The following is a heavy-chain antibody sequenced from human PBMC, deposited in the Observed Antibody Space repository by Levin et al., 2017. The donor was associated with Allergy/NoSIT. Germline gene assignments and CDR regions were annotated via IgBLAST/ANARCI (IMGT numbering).Heavy chain of an antibody. CDR3: AVGSMGPLLDY. CDR1: GFTFSDHY. Sequence: GGSLRLSCAASGFTFSDHYMDWVRQAPGKGLEWVGRTRNKANSYTTEYTASVKGRFTISRDDSKNSLYLQMNSLKTEDTAVYYCAVGSMGPLLDYWGQGTLVTVSS. CDR2: TRNKANSYTT. D-gene: IGHD3-10*01. J-gene: IGHJ4*02. V-gene: IGHV3-72*01.